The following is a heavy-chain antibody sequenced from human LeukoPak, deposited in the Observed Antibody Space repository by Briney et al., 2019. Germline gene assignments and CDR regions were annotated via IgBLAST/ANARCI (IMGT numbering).Heavy chain of an antibody. V-gene: IGHV4-59*01. CDR1: DGSINSYY. CDR3: ARGRSNYYGMDV. Sequence: SETLSLTCSVSDGSINSYYWNWIRRPPGKGLEWIGYIYYNGNTNYSPSLKSRVTMSVDTSKNLFSLKVSSVTAADTAVYYRARGRSNYYGMDVWGQGTTVTVSS. D-gene: IGHD1-26*01. CDR2: IYYNGNT. J-gene: IGHJ6*02.